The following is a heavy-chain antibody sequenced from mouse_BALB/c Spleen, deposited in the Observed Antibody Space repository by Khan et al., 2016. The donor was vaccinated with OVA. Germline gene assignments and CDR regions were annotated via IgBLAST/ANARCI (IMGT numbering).Heavy chain of an antibody. D-gene: IGHD1-2*01. CDR3: ARGYVMYGSWFAY. J-gene: IGHJ3*01. CDR1: GYTFTNYG. CDR2: INTNTGEP. Sequence: QIQLVQSGPELKKPGETVKISCKASGYTFTNYGMNWVKQAPGKGLKWMGWINTNTGEPTFAEEFKERFAFSLETSASTAYLQINSLKNEDTATYFCARGYVMYGSWFAYWGQGTLVTVSA. V-gene: IGHV9-3*02.